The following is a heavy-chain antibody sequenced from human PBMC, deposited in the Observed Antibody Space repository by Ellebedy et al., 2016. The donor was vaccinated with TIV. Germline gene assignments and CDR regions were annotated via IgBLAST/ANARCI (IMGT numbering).Heavy chain of an antibody. D-gene: IGHD7-27*01. J-gene: IGHJ6*02. CDR1: GFIFNNYN. CDR2: AHNDETYK. Sequence: GESLKISCAASGFIFNNYNLHWVRQAPGKGLEWVAIAHNDETYKFYADSVKGRFTVSRDNSGNTAYLHMSSLRVEDTAVYYCSKDLGFAMDVWGQGTTVTVSS. CDR3: SKDLGFAMDV. V-gene: IGHV3-30*02.